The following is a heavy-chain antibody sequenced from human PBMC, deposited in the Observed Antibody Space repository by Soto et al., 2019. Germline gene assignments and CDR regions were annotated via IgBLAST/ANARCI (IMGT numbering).Heavy chain of an antibody. CDR1: GFTFSSYA. CDR3: ARDLSIRFLEWLLGY. J-gene: IGHJ4*02. V-gene: IGHV3-64*01. CDR2: ISSNGGST. Sequence: EVQLVESGGGLVQPGGSLRLSCAASGFTFSSYAMHWVRQAPGKGLEYVSAISSNGGSTYYANSVKGRFTISRDNSKNPLYLQMGSLRAEDMAVYYCARDLSIRFLEWLLGYWGQGTLVTVSS. D-gene: IGHD3-3*01.